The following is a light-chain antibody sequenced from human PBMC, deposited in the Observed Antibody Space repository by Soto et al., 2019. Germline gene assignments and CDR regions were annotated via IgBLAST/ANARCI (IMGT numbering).Light chain of an antibody. CDR1: QSIGTY. Sequence: DIQMTQSPSSLSVYVGHRVTITCRASQSIGTYLYWYQQKPGEAPKLLIYIASNWQSGVPSRFSGSGSGTDFTLTISSLQPEDVATYYCQQGYSTPLTFGGGTKVEIK. CDR2: IAS. J-gene: IGKJ4*01. V-gene: IGKV1-39*01. CDR3: QQGYSTPLT.